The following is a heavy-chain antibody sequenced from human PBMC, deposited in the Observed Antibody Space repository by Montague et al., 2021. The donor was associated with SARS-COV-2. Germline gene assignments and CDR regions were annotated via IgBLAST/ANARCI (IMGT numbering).Heavy chain of an antibody. CDR3: ARHYLATLPAVY. Sequence: SETLSLTCTVSGGSISSFYWSWFRQPPGKGLERIGYISDSGSTNYNPSLTSRITMSVDTSKNQFSLKVNSVTAADTAVYYCARHYLATLPAVYWGQGTLVTVSS. CDR2: ISDSGST. D-gene: IGHD2-15*01. V-gene: IGHV4-59*08. CDR1: GGSISSFY. J-gene: IGHJ4*02.